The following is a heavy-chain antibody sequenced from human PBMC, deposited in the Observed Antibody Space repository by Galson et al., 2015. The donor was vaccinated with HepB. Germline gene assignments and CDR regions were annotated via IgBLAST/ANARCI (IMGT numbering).Heavy chain of an antibody. V-gene: IGHV1-18*04. D-gene: IGHD2-2*01. CDR3: ARGLLDIVVVPAAHDAFDI. Sequence: SVKVSCKASGYTFTSYGISWVRQAPGQGLEWMGWISAYNGNTNYAQKLQGRVTMTTDTSTSTAYMELRSLRSDDTAVYYCARGLLDIVVVPAAHDAFDIWGQGTMVTVSS. CDR1: GYTFTSYG. CDR2: ISAYNGNT. J-gene: IGHJ3*02.